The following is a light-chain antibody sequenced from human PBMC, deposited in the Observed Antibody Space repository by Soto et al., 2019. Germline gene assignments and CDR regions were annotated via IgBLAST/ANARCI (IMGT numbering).Light chain of an antibody. CDR3: TSYVGNDIWV. Sequence: QSALTQPPSASGSPGQSVNISCTGTSSDVGAYQYVSWYQQSPGKAPKLMIYEVTKRPSGVPDRFSGSKSGNTASLTVSGLQYEDEADYYCTSYVGNDIWVFGGGTKLTVL. J-gene: IGLJ3*02. CDR1: SSDVGAYQY. CDR2: EVT. V-gene: IGLV2-8*01.